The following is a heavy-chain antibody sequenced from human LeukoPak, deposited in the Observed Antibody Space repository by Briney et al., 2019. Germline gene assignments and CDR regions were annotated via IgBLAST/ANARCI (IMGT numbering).Heavy chain of an antibody. Sequence: GGSLRLSCAASGFTFSSYAMSWVRQAPGKGLEWVSAISGGGGSTHYADSVKGRFTISRDNSKNTLYLQMNSLRAEDTAVYYCAKDGGIAAAGRTFDYWGQGTLVTVSS. J-gene: IGHJ4*02. V-gene: IGHV3-23*01. D-gene: IGHD6-13*01. CDR3: AKDGGIAAAGRTFDY. CDR1: GFTFSSYA. CDR2: ISGGGGST.